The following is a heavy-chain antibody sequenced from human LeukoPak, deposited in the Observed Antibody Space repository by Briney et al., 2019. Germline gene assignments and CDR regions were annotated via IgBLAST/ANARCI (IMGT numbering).Heavy chain of an antibody. Sequence: GGSLRLSCAASGFTFSSYAMSWVHQAPGKGLEWVSAISGSGGSTYYADSVKGRFTISRDNSKNTLYLQMNSLRAEDTAVYYCAKDRGLLRFLEWLSPDAFDIWGQGTMVTVSS. V-gene: IGHV3-23*01. CDR1: GFTFSSYA. D-gene: IGHD3-3*01. CDR3: AKDRGLLRFLEWLSPDAFDI. CDR2: ISGSGGST. J-gene: IGHJ3*02.